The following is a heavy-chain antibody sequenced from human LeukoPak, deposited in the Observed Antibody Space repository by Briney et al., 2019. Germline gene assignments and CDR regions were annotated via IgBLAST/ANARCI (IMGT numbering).Heavy chain of an antibody. CDR1: GGSISSGGYS. J-gene: IGHJ4*02. V-gene: IGHV4-30-2*01. D-gene: IGHD3-10*01. CDR2: IYHSGST. CDR3: ARYYYGSGSYYKGFDY. Sequence: SETLSLTCAVSGGSISSGGYSWSWIRQPPGEGLEWIGYIYHSGSTYYNPSIKSRVTISVDRSKNQFSLKLSSVTAADTAVYYCARYYYGSGSYYKGFDYWGQGTLVTVSS.